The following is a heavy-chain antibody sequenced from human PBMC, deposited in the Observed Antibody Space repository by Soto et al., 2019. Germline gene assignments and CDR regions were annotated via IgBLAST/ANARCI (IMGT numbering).Heavy chain of an antibody. D-gene: IGHD6-13*01. CDR3: AFGIAADGHIWELGMNWFDT. CDR2: IIPIFGTA. V-gene: IGHV1-69*13. J-gene: IGHJ5*02. Sequence: SVKVSCKASGGTFSSYAISWVRQAPGQGLEWMGGIIPIFGTANYAQKFQGRVTITADESTSTAYMELSSLRSEDTAVYYCAFGIAADGHIWELGMNWFDTWGQGTLVTVSS. CDR1: GGTFSSYA.